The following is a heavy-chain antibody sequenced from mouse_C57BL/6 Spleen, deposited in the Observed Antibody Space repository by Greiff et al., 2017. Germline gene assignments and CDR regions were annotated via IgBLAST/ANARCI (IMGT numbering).Heavy chain of an antibody. CDR2: IWTGGGT. CDR1: GFSLTSYA. D-gene: IGHD2-12*01. CDR3: ARGSYDGGYWYFDV. V-gene: IGHV2-9-1*01. J-gene: IGHJ1*03. Sequence: VKLVESGPGLVAPSQSLSITCTVSGFSLTSYAISWVRQPPGKGLEWLGVIWTGGGTNYNSALKSRLSISKDNSKSQVFLKMNSLQTDDTARYYCARGSYDGGYWYFDVWGTGTTVTVSS.